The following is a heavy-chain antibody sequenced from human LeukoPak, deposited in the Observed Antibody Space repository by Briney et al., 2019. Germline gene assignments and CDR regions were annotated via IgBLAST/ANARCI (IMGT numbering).Heavy chain of an antibody. V-gene: IGHV5-51*01. D-gene: IGHD6-6*01. J-gene: IGHJ4*02. Sequence: GESLKISCKGSGYSFTSYWIGRVRQMPGKGLEWMGIIYPGDSGTRYSPSFQGQVTISADKSISTAYLQWSSLKASDTAMYYCARQGEYSSSSGDYWGQGTLVTVSS. CDR1: GYSFTSYW. CDR3: ARQGEYSSSSGDY. CDR2: IYPGDSGT.